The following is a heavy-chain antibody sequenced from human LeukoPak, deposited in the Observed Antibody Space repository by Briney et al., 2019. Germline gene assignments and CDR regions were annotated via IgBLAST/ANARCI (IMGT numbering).Heavy chain of an antibody. V-gene: IGHV3-21*04. D-gene: IGHD5-24*01. J-gene: IGHJ4*02. Sequence: GGSLRLSCAASGFTFNAYSMGWVRQAPGKGLEWVSSISSSSSYIYYADSVKGRFTISRDNAKNSLYLQMNSLRVEDTALYYCAKDGRWLGVAYYFDSWGQGTLVTVSS. CDR2: ISSSSSYI. CDR1: GFTFNAYS. CDR3: AKDGRWLGVAYYFDS.